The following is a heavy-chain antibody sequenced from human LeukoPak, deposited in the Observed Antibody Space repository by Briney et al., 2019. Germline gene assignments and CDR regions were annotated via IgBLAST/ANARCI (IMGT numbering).Heavy chain of an antibody. J-gene: IGHJ4*02. CDR2: ISSSSSYI. V-gene: IGHV3-21*01. D-gene: IGHD5-12*01. CDR3: ARVGDIVATLDY. CDR1: GFTFSSYS. Sequence: GGSLRLSCAASGFTFSSYSMNWVRQAPGKGLEWVSSISSSSSYIYYADSVKGRFTISRDNAKNSLYLQMNSLRAEDTAVYYCARVGDIVATLDYWGQGTLVTVSS.